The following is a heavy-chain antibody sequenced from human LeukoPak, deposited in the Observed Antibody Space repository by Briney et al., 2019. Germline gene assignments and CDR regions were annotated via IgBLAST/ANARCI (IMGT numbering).Heavy chain of an antibody. CDR2: INHSGST. J-gene: IGHJ6*03. Sequence: SETLSLTCTVSGGSVSGYYWSWIRQPPGKGLEWIGEINHSGSTNYNPSLKSRVTISVDTSKNQFSLKLSSVTAADTAVYYCARISLKDYYYYYMDVWGKGTTVTISS. V-gene: IGHV4-34*01. CDR1: GGSVSGYY. CDR3: ARISLKDYYYYYMDV.